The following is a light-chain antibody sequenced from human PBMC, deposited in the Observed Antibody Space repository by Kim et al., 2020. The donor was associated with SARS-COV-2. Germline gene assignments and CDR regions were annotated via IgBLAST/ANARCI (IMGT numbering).Light chain of an antibody. V-gene: IGLV1-47*01. Sequence: ELTQPPSASGTPGQRVTISCSGSSSNIGTNYVYWYQQLPGTAPKLLIYRNNQRPSGVPDRFSGSKSDTSASLAISGLRSEDEADYFCAAWDDSLSGWVFGGGTQLTVL. CDR2: RNN. J-gene: IGLJ3*02. CDR1: SSNIGTNY. CDR3: AAWDDSLSGWV.